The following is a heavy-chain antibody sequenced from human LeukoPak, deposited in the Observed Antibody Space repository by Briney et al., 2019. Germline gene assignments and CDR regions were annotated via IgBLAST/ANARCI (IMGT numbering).Heavy chain of an antibody. V-gene: IGHV4-39*07. Sequence: SETLSLTCTVSGGSISSSSYYWGWIRQPPGKGLEWIGSIYYSGSTYYNPSLKSRVTISVDTSKNQFSLKLSSVTAADTAVYYCARDRLDIVGEGYYFDYWGQGTLVTVSS. CDR1: GGSISSSSYY. D-gene: IGHD5-12*01. CDR3: ARDRLDIVGEGYYFDY. J-gene: IGHJ4*02. CDR2: IYYSGST.